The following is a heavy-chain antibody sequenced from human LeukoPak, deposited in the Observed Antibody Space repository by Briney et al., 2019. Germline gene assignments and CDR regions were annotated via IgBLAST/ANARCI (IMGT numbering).Heavy chain of an antibody. CDR1: GSSISNYY. V-gene: IGHV4-59*01. CDR2: IFYSGST. Sequence: SSETLSLTCTVSGSSISNYYWSWIRQPPGKGLEWIGYIFYSGSTDYNPSLKSRVTISVDTSKNQFSLKLSSVTAADTAVYYCARATVVTAGAFDIWGQGTMVTVSS. CDR3: ARATVVTAGAFDI. D-gene: IGHD2-21*02. J-gene: IGHJ3*02.